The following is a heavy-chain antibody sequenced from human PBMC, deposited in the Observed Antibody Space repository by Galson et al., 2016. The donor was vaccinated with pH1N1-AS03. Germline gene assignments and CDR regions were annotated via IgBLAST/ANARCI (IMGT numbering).Heavy chain of an antibody. V-gene: IGHV4-4*02. CDR2: VHYSGTT. Sequence: SETLSLTCAVSGGSMTSPDWWTRVRQPPGKGLEWIGEVHYSGTTSYNPSLNSRVTMSIDKSNNQFSLNLGSVTAADTAVYFCASAGYHTPGYHYWGQGALVTVSS. CDR3: ASAGYHTPGYHY. J-gene: IGHJ4*02. D-gene: IGHD3-16*02. CDR1: GGSMTSPDW.